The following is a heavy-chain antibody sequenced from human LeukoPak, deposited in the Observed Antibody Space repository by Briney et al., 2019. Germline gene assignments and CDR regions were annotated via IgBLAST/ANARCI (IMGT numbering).Heavy chain of an antibody. Sequence: ASVKVSCKASGYTFTSYGISWVRQAPGQGLEWMGWISAYNGNTNYAQKLQGRVTMTTDTSTSTAYMELRSLRSDDTAVYYCAREGEQWLRNYYYGMDVWGQGTTVTVSS. CDR3: AREGEQWLRNYYYGMDV. D-gene: IGHD6-19*01. J-gene: IGHJ6*02. CDR1: GYTFTSYG. CDR2: ISAYNGNT. V-gene: IGHV1-18*01.